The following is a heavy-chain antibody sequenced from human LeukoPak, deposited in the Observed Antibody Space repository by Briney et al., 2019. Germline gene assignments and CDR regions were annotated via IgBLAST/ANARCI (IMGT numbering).Heavy chain of an antibody. V-gene: IGHV1-46*01. Sequence: ASVKVSYKAAGYTFTSYYMHWVRQAPGQGLEWMGIINPSGGSASYAQKFQGRVTMTRDTSTSTVYMELSSLRSEDTAVYYCARWSIAAAEDDYWGQGTLVTVSS. CDR2: INPSGGSA. CDR1: GYTFTSYY. D-gene: IGHD6-13*01. CDR3: ARWSIAAAEDDY. J-gene: IGHJ4*02.